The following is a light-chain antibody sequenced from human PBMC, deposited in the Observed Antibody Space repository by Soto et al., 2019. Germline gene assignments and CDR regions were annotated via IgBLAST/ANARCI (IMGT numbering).Light chain of an antibody. J-gene: IGKJ4*01. CDR1: QSISSY. CDR2: ASS. V-gene: IGKV1-39*01. CDR3: PQSYSTLLT. Sequence: DIQMTQSPSSLSASVGDRVTITCRASQSISSYLNWYQQKPGKAPKLLIYASSSLQSGVPSRFSGSGSGTDFTLTISSLQAEDFATYFCPQSYSTLLTFGGGTKVEI.